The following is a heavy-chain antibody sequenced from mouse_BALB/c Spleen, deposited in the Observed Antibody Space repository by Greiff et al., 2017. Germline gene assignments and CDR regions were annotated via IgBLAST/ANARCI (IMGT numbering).Heavy chain of an antibody. CDR1: GFSLTSYG. D-gene: IGHD2-3*01. J-gene: IGHJ4*01. CDR2: IWSGGST. V-gene: IGHV2-2*02. Sequence: VQVVESGPGLVQPSQSLSITCTVSGFSLTSYGVHWVRQSPGKGLEWLGVIWSGGSTDYNAAFISRLSISKDNSKSQVFFKMNSLQANDTAIYYCANYDGHAMDYWGQGTSVTVSS. CDR3: ANYDGHAMDY.